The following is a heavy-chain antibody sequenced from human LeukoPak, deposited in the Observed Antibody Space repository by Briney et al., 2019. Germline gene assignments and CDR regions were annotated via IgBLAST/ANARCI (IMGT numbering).Heavy chain of an antibody. CDR1: GGSISSGSYY. V-gene: IGHV4-61*02. Sequence: SQTLSLTCTVSGGSISSGSYYWSWIRQPAGKGLEWIGRIYTSGSTNYNPSLKSRVTISVDTSKNQFSLKLSSVTAADTAVYYCARYYDILTGFRVWGQGTLVTVSS. CDR3: ARYYDILTGFRV. CDR2: IYTSGST. J-gene: IGHJ4*02. D-gene: IGHD3-9*01.